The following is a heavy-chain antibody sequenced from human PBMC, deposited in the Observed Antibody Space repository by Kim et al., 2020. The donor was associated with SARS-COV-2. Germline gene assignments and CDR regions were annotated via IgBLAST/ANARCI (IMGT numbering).Heavy chain of an antibody. CDR2: GST. V-gene: IGHV3-23*01. J-gene: IGHJ4*02. Sequence: GSTYYADSVKGRFTISRDNSKNTLYLQMNSLRAEDTAVYYCAKDTRRPDYWGQGTLVTVSS. CDR3: AKDTRRPDY.